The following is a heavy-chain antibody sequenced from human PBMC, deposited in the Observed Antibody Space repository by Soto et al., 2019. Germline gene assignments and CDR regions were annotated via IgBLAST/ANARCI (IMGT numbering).Heavy chain of an antibody. CDR2: MNPNSGNT. D-gene: IGHD3-10*01. J-gene: IGHJ4*02. V-gene: IGHV1-8*01. CDR1: GYTFTSYD. Sequence: QVQLVQSGAEVKKPGASVKVSCKASGYTFTSYDINWVRQATGQGLEWMGWMNPNSGNTGSAQKFQGRVTMTRTTSTSTAYMELSSVRSEDTAVYYCAGDLWFGESNFDYWGQGTLVTVSS. CDR3: AGDLWFGESNFDY.